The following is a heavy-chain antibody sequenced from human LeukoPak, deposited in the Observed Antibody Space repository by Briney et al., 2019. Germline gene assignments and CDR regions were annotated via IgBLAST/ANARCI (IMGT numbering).Heavy chain of an antibody. V-gene: IGHV3-21*01. J-gene: IGHJ5*02. CDR1: GFTFSGYS. Sequence: GGSLRLSSAASGFTFSGYSMNWVRQAPGKGLEWVSSISSGSSFIYYADSVKGRFTVSRDNAKNSLYLQMNSLRAEDTAVYYCARDRGGERWFDPWGQGTLVTVSS. CDR3: ARDRGGERWFDP. D-gene: IGHD3-10*01. CDR2: ISSGSSFI.